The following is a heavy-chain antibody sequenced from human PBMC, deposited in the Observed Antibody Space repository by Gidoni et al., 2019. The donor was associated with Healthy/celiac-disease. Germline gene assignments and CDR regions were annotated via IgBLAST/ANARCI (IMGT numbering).Heavy chain of an antibody. Sequence: QVQLVESGGGVVQPGRSLRLSCAASGFTFSSYAMHWVRQAPGQGLEWVAVISYDGSNKYYADSVKGRFTISRDNSKNTLYLQMNSLRAEDTAVYYCARGSDKGSLTIFGVVIMGRKGVLFEDYWGQGTLVTVSS. CDR1: GFTFSSYA. V-gene: IGHV3-30-3*01. J-gene: IGHJ4*02. CDR2: ISYDGSNK. D-gene: IGHD3-3*01. CDR3: ARGSDKGSLTIFGVVIMGRKGVLFEDY.